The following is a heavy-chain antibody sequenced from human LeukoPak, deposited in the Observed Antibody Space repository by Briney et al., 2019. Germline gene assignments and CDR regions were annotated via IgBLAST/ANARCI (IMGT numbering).Heavy chain of an antibody. Sequence: ASVKVSCKASGYTFTSYGISWVRQAPGQGLEWMGWISAYNGNTNYAQKLQGRVTMTEDTSTDTAYMELSSLRSEDTAVYYCATWGPEITMIVVVPSAEYFQHWGQGTLVTVSS. CDR2: ISAYNGNT. J-gene: IGHJ1*01. CDR1: GYTFTSYG. CDR3: ATWGPEITMIVVVPSAEYFQH. D-gene: IGHD3-22*01. V-gene: IGHV1-18*01.